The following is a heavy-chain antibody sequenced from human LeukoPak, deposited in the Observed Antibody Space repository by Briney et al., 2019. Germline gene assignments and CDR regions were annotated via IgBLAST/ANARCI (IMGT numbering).Heavy chain of an antibody. V-gene: IGHV4-39*01. J-gene: IGHJ5*02. Sequence: SETLSLTCTVSGASISSSSYYWGWIRQPPGKGLEWIGTIYSSGTTYYNPSLKSRVTISVDTSNNQFSLPLDSVTAADTAVYYCEGRRAPGPSTSYIFDPWGQGILVTVSS. D-gene: IGHD2-2*01. CDR2: IYSSGTT. CDR3: EGRRAPGPSTSYIFDP. CDR1: GASISSSSYY.